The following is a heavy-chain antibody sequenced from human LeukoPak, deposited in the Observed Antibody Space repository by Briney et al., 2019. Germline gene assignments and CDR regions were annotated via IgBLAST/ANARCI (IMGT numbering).Heavy chain of an antibody. Sequence: GGSLRLSCAASGFTFSSYAMHWVRQAPGKGLEWVAVISYDGSNKYYADSVKGRFTISRDNPKNSLYLQMNSLRAEDTAVYYCARDFSPLRSSGYYYWGQGTLVTVSS. J-gene: IGHJ4*02. CDR3: ARDFSPLRSSGYYY. D-gene: IGHD3-22*01. CDR1: GFTFSSYA. CDR2: ISYDGSNK. V-gene: IGHV3-30-3*01.